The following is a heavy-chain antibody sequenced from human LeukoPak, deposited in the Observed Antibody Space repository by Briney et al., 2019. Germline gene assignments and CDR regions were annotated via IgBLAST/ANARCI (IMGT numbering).Heavy chain of an antibody. CDR2: INHSGST. V-gene: IGHV4-34*01. D-gene: IGHD6-13*01. Sequence: SSETLSLTCAVYGGSFSGYYWSWIRQPPGKGLEWIGEINHSGSTNYNPSLKSRVTISVDTSKNQFSLKLSSVTAADTAVYYCARTERAAAVDYWGQGTLVTVSS. J-gene: IGHJ4*02. CDR3: ARTERAAAVDY. CDR1: GGSFSGYY.